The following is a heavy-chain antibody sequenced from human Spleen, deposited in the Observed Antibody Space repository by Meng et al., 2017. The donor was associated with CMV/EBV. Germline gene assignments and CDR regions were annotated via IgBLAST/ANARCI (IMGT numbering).Heavy chain of an antibody. D-gene: IGHD3-22*01. Sequence: GSITSGGFYWSWIRQHPGKDLEWIGHIYYSGTTHYNASLNSRLSISMDSSKNQFSLNLNFVTAADTAIYYCARENDYYHGGGFRPLGYWGQGILVTVSS. J-gene: IGHJ4*02. CDR2: IYYSGTT. V-gene: IGHV4-31*02. CDR1: GSITSGGFY. CDR3: ARENDYYHGGGFRPLGY.